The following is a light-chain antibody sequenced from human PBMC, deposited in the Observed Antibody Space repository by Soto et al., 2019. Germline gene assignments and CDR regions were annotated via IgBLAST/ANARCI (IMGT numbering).Light chain of an antibody. V-gene: IGLV2-14*01. CDR2: AVT. J-gene: IGLJ1*01. CDR3: SSYTSSSTL. CDR1: SSDVGGYNY. Sequence: QSVLTQPASVSGSPGQSITLSFTGTSSDVGGYNYVSWYQQHPGKAPKLMIYAVTDRPSGVSSRFSGSKSGNTASLTISGLQAEDEADYYCSSYTSSSTLFGTGTKVTVL.